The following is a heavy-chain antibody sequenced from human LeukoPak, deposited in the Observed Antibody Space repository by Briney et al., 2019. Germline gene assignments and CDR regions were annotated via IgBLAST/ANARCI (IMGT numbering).Heavy chain of an antibody. Sequence: PGGFLRLSCAASGFTFDDYTMHWVRQAPGKGLEWVSGISWNSGSIGYAASVKGRFTISRDNAKNSLYLQMNSLRAEDMALYYCAKEAIIASAFDIWGQGTMVTVSS. V-gene: IGHV3-9*03. CDR1: GFTFDDYT. D-gene: IGHD6-13*01. CDR2: ISWNSGSI. J-gene: IGHJ3*02. CDR3: AKEAIIASAFDI.